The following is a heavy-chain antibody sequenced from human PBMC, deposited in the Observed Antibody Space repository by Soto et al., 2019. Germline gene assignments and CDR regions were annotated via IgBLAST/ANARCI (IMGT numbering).Heavy chain of an antibody. CDR2: INPSGGST. Sequence: ASVKASCKASGYTFTSYYMHWVRQAPGQGLEWMGIINPSGGSTSYAQKFQGRVTMTRDTSTSTVYMELSSLRSEDTAVYYCARMPLPDYDSSGYYFDYWGQGTLVTVSS. CDR1: GYTFTSYY. J-gene: IGHJ4*02. V-gene: IGHV1-46*01. CDR3: ARMPLPDYDSSGYYFDY. D-gene: IGHD3-22*01.